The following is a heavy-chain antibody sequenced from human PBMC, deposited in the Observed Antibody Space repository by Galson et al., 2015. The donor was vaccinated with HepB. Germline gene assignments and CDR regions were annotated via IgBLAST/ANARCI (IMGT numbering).Heavy chain of an antibody. CDR2: IIPIFGTA. J-gene: IGHJ6*03. D-gene: IGHD6-6*01. CDR1: GGTFSSYA. CDR3: ARSQVPLVARQDFNYYYYYMDV. V-gene: IGHV1-69*13. Sequence: SVKVSCKASGGTFSSYAISWVRQAPGQGLEWMGGIIPIFGTANYAQKFQGRVTITADESTSTAYMELSSLRSEDTAVYYCARSQVPLVARQDFNYYYYYMDVWGKGTTVTVSS.